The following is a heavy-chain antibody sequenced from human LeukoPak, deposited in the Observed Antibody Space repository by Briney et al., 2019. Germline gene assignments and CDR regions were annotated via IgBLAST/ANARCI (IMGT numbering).Heavy chain of an antibody. J-gene: IGHJ4*02. CDR3: ARSITMVRGVIRDY. D-gene: IGHD3-10*01. V-gene: IGHV4-30-4*08. Sequence: SETLSLTCTVSGGSISSGDYYWSWIRQPPGKGLEWIGYIYYSGSTYYNPSRKSRITISVDTSKNPFSLKLSSVTAADTAVYYCARSITMVRGVIRDYWGQGTLVTVSS. CDR1: GGSISSGDYY. CDR2: IYYSGST.